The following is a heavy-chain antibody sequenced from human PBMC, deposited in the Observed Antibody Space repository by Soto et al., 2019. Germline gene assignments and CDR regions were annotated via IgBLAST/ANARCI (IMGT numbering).Heavy chain of an antibody. D-gene: IGHD2-2*01. V-gene: IGHV1-3*01. CDR2: INAGTGNT. CDR1: GYIFTNYA. Sequence: QVQLVQSGAEVKTPGASVKLYCKASGYIFTNYAIHWVRQAPGQRLEWMGWINAGTGNTRYSQKFQGRITISTDASASTAYIDLISLRSADTAVYYCARGRTTSSTLQFYYWCRDPWSPSPQ. J-gene: IGHJ4*02. CDR3: ARGRTTSSTLQFYY.